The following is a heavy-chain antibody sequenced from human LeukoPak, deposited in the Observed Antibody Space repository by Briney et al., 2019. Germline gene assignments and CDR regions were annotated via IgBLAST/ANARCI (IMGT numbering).Heavy chain of an antibody. CDR2: INHSGST. V-gene: IGHV4-34*01. Sequence: SETLSLTCTVSVGSISSHLWSWIRQPPGKGLEWIGEINHSGSTNYNPSLKSRVTISVDTSKNQFSLKLSSVTAADTAVYYCARGPLNDYWGQGTLVTVSS. CDR3: ARGPLNDY. CDR1: VGSISSHL. J-gene: IGHJ4*02.